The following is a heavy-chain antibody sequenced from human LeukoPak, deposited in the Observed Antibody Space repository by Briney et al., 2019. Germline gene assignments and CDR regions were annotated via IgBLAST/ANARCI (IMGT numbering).Heavy chain of an antibody. V-gene: IGHV5-51*01. D-gene: IGHD3-22*01. J-gene: IGHJ4*02. CDR1: GYRFTDWW. Sequence: NLGESLKISCTGSGYRFTDWWIGWMRQMPGKGLEWMGIIFPGDSQTRYSPSFQGQVTISADKSISTAYLQWSSLKASDTAMYYCARRRDHYDGSDYWGQGTLVSVSS. CDR3: ARRRDHYDGSDY. CDR2: IFPGDSQT.